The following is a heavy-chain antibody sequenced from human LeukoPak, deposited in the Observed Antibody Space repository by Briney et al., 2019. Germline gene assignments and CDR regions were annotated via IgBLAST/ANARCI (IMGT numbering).Heavy chain of an antibody. CDR3: TKDPYNYGSY. V-gene: IGHV1-46*01. Sequence: GASVKVSCKASGYTLTTYYIYWVRQAPGQGLEWMGVINPGGGSTTYAQKFQDRVTMARDTSTSTVYMELSSLRSEDTAVYYCTKDPYNYGSYWGQGTLVTVSS. CDR2: INPGGGST. J-gene: IGHJ4*02. CDR1: GYTLTTYY. D-gene: IGHD5-18*01.